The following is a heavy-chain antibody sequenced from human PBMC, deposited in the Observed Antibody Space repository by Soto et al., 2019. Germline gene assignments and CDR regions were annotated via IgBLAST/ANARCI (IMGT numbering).Heavy chain of an antibody. J-gene: IGHJ5*02. CDR2: IDNQNGET. D-gene: IGHD3-16*02. CDR1: GDTFKRYG. CDR3: TRVVVIAQSALPPVDP. V-gene: IGHV1-18*04. Sequence: QVQLVQSGPEVRKPGASMKVSCKASGDTFKRYGINWVRQAPGQGLEWVGWIDNQNGETKYAQALQGRVSLTTDTSTNTAYLELKNLKSDDTAIYYCTRVVVIAQSALPPVDPWGQGSLVTVSS.